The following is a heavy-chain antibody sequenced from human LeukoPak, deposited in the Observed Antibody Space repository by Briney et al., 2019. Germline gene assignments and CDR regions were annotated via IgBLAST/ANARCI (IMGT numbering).Heavy chain of an antibody. CDR1: GFTFSSYS. CDR3: AREGGSYWVY. J-gene: IGHJ4*02. D-gene: IGHD1-26*01. Sequence: GSVRLSCAASGFTFSSYSMNWVSQAPGKGLEWVSSISSSSSYIYYADSVKGRFTISRDNAKNSLYLQMNSLRAEDTAVYYCAREGGSYWVYWGQGTLVTVSS. CDR2: ISSSSSYI. V-gene: IGHV3-21*01.